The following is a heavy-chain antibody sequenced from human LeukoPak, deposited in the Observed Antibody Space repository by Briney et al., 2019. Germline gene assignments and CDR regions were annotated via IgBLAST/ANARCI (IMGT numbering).Heavy chain of an antibody. CDR1: GGSISSYY. Sequence: PSETLSLTCTVSGGSISSYYWSWIRQPAGKGLEWIGRIYTSGSTNYNPTLKCRVTMSVDTSKIQSSLKLSSVTAADTAVYYCAGDGITMISYWGQGTLVTVSS. J-gene: IGHJ4*02. D-gene: IGHD3-22*01. V-gene: IGHV4-4*07. CDR3: AGDGITMISY. CDR2: IYTSGST.